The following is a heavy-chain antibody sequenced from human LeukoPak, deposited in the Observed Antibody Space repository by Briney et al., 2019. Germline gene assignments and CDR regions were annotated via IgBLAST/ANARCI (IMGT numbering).Heavy chain of an antibody. CDR3: ARAAYSGSYQVYYYGMDV. V-gene: IGHV3-21*01. D-gene: IGHD1-26*01. J-gene: IGHJ6*02. CDR1: GFTFSSYS. CDR2: ISSSSSYI. Sequence: GGSLRLSCAASGFTFSSYSMNWVRQAPGKGLEWVSSISSSSSYIYYADSVKGRFTISGDNAKNSLYLQMNSLRAEDTAVYYCARAAYSGSYQVYYYGMDVWGQGTTVTVSS.